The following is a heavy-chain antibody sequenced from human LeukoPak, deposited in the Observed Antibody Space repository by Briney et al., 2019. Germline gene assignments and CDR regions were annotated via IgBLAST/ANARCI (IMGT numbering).Heavy chain of an antibody. D-gene: IGHD5-18*01. J-gene: IGHJ4*02. CDR1: GFTFSNAW. CDR2: IKSKTDGGTT. V-gene: IGHV3-15*01. CDR3: AHRNTAMVRVDY. Sequence: GGSLRLSCAASGFTFSNAWMSWVRQSPGKGLEWVGRIKSKTDGGTTDYAAPVKGRFTISRDDSKNTVYLQMSSLKTEDTAVYFCAHRNTAMVRVDYWGQGTLVTVSS.